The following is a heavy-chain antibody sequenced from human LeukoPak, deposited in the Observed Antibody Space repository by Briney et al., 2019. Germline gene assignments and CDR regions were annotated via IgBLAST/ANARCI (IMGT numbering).Heavy chain of an antibody. D-gene: IGHD3-10*01. J-gene: IGHJ4*02. CDR2: IYHSGST. CDR3: ARGHGSGTNDY. CDR1: GGSISSGGYS. Sequence: SETLSLTCAVSGGSISSGGYSWSWIRQPPGKGLEWIGYIYHSGSTYYNPSLKSRVTISVDRSKNQFSLKLSSVTAADTAEYYCARGHGSGTNDYWGQGTLVTVSS. V-gene: IGHV4-30-2*01.